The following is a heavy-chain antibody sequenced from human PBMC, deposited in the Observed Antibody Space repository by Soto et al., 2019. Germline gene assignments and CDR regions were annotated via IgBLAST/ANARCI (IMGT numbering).Heavy chain of an antibody. V-gene: IGHV3-48*02. CDR2: ISSSSSTI. J-gene: IGHJ3*02. D-gene: IGHD6-6*01. CDR3: VIEYSSSSGRAFDI. CDR1: GFTLSSYS. Sequence: GGSLRLSCAASGFTLSSYSMNWVRQAPGKGLEWASYISSSSSTIYYADSVKGRFTISRDNAKNSLYLQMNSLRDEDTAVYYCVIEYSSSSGRAFDIWGQGTMVPVSS.